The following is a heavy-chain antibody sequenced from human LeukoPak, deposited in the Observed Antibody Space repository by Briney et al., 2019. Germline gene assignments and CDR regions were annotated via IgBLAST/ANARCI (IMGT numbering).Heavy chain of an antibody. CDR3: ARHKGSSSWYYFDY. J-gene: IGHJ4*02. D-gene: IGHD6-13*01. Sequence: GGSLRLSCAVSGLTFSSYAMSWVRQAPGKGLEWVSTISGSGDFTYYADSVKGRFTISRDNSKNTLYLQMNSLRAEDTAAYFCARHKGSSSWYYFDYWGQGTLVTVSS. V-gene: IGHV3-23*01. CDR1: GLTFSSYA. CDR2: ISGSGDFT.